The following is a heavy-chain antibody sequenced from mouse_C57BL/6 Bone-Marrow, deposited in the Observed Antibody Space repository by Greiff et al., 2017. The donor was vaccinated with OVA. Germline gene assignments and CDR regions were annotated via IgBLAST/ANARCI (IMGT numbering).Heavy chain of an antibody. CDR3: ARERNSPFAY. CDR1: GYTFTSYG. Sequence: QVHVKQSGAELARPGASVKLSCKASGYTFTSYGISWVKQRTGQGLEWIGEIYPRSGNTYYNEKFKGKATLTADKSSSTAYMELRSLTSEDSAVYFCARERNSPFAYWGQGTLVTVSA. V-gene: IGHV1-81*01. CDR2: IYPRSGNT. J-gene: IGHJ3*01.